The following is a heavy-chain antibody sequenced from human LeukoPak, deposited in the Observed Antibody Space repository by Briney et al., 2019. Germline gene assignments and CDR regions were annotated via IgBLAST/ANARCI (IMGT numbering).Heavy chain of an antibody. CDR2: ISGSGGST. CDR3: VAYYYDSSGYYPFDY. V-gene: IGHV3-23*01. J-gene: IGHJ4*02. Sequence: GGSLRLSCAASGFTFSNYAMSWVRQAPGKGLEWVSAISGSGGSTYYADPVKGRFTISRDNSKNTLYLQMNSLRAEDTAVYYCVAYYYDSSGYYPFDYWGQGTLVTVSS. CDR1: GFTFSNYA. D-gene: IGHD3-22*01.